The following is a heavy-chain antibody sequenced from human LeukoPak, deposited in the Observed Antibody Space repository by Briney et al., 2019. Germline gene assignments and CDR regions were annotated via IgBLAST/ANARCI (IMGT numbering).Heavy chain of an antibody. J-gene: IGHJ6*02. D-gene: IGHD3-10*01. Sequence: GGSLRLSCAASGFTFSSYAMSWVRQAPGKGPEWVSGISGGGGSTYYADSVKGRFTISRDNSKNTLSLQMNSLRAEDTAVYYCAKGGPRSYYYYAMDVWGPGTTVTVSS. V-gene: IGHV3-23*01. CDR2: ISGGGGST. CDR1: GFTFSSYA. CDR3: AKGGPRSYYYYAMDV.